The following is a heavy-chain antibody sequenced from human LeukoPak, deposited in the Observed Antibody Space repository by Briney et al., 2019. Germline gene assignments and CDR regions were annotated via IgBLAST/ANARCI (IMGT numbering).Heavy chain of an antibody. CDR2: IYYSGST. J-gene: IGHJ4*02. CDR3: ARHVRGTTRNYYFDY. CDR1: GGSISSSIYY. Sequence: SETLSLTCTVSGGSISSSIYYWGWIRQPPGKGLEWIGSIYYSGSTYYNPSLKSRVTISVDTSKNQFSLKLSSVTAADTAVYYCARHVRGTTRNYYFDYWGQGTLVTVSS. D-gene: IGHD1-1*01. V-gene: IGHV4-39*01.